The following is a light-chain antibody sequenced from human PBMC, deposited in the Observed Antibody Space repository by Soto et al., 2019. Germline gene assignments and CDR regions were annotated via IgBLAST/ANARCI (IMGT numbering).Light chain of an antibody. CDR3: QQYNGWPLT. CDR2: GAS. V-gene: IGKV3-15*01. CDR1: QSVTSN. J-gene: IGKJ4*01. Sequence: EIVMTQSPATLSVSPGERATLSCRASQSVTSNLAWYQQKPGQAPRLLIYGASTRATGTPARFSGSGSGTEFTLTISSLQSEDFALYYCQQYNGWPLTFGGGTKVEIK.